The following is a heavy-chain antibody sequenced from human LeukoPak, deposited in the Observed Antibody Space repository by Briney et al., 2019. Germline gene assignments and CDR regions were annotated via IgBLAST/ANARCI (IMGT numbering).Heavy chain of an antibody. V-gene: IGHV4-34*01. CDR1: GGSFRGYY. CDR3: ERAVVVAATRYYYMDV. Sequence: SSETLSLTCAVYGGSFRGYYWSWIRQPPGKGLEWIGEINHSGSTNYNPSLKSRVTISVDTSKNQFSLKLSSVTAADTAVYYCERAVVVAATRYYYMDVWGKGTTVTVSS. D-gene: IGHD2-15*01. J-gene: IGHJ6*03. CDR2: INHSGST.